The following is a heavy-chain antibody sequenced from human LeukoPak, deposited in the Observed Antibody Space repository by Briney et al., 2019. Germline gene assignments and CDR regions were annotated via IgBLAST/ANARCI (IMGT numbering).Heavy chain of an antibody. J-gene: IGHJ5*02. CDR1: GYSFTSYW. V-gene: IGHV5-51*01. CDR3: ARLVVLPAAWFDP. Sequence: GESLKISCKGSGYSFTSYWVSGVRQMPGKGLEWMGIIYPGDSDTRYSPSFQGQVTISADKSISTAYLQWCSLKASDTAMYYCARLVVLPAAWFDPWGQGTLVTVSS. D-gene: IGHD3-22*01. CDR2: IYPGDSDT.